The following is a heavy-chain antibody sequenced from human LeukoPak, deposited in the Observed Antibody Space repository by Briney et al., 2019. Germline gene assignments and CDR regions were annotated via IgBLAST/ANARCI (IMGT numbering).Heavy chain of an antibody. V-gene: IGHV1-8*01. Sequence: ASVKVSCKASGYTFTSYDINWVRQATGQGLEWMGWMNPNSGNTGYAQKFQGRVTMTRNTSISTAYMGLSSLRSEDTAVYYCARLPRYGSGSYWVHYYYYYMDVWGKGTTVTVSS. D-gene: IGHD3-10*01. CDR3: ARLPRYGSGSYWVHYYYYYMDV. J-gene: IGHJ6*03. CDR2: MNPNSGNT. CDR1: GYTFTSYD.